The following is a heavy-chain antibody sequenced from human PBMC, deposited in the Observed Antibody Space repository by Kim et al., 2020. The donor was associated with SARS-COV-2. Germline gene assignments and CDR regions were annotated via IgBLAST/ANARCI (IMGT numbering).Heavy chain of an antibody. V-gene: IGHV1-3*01. CDR3: AREGYFDSSDAFDI. D-gene: IGHD3-22*01. J-gene: IGHJ3*02. Sequence: SQKFQGRVNITRDTSATTAYMELSSLRSEDTAVYCCAREGYFDSSDAFDIWGQGTMVTVSS.